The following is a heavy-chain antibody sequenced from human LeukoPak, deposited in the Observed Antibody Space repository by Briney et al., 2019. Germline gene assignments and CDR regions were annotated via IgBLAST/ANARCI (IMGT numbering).Heavy chain of an antibody. Sequence: SETLSLTCAVSGASISSSNWWSWVRQPPGKGLELIGEIYHSGSTNYNPSLQSRVTISVDKSKNQFSLSLSSVTAADTAVYYCARQIVRTAAEIYYFDYWGQGTLVTVSS. CDR2: IYHSGST. CDR3: ARQIVRTAAEIYYFDY. J-gene: IGHJ4*02. D-gene: IGHD6-13*01. CDR1: GASISSSNW. V-gene: IGHV4-4*02.